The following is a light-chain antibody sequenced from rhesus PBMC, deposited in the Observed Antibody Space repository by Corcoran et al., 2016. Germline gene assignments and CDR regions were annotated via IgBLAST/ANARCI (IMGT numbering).Light chain of an antibody. CDR1: QGISNY. V-gene: IGKV1S14*01. Sequence: DIQMTQSPSSLSASVGDTGTITCRASQGISNYLAWYQQKPGKAPKPLIYYAVKLESGVPSRFSCSGSGTDFTLNISSLQPEHFEIDYCQQHKSNPRTFGQGTKVEIE. J-gene: IGKJ1*01. CDR3: QQHKSNPRT. CDR2: YAV.